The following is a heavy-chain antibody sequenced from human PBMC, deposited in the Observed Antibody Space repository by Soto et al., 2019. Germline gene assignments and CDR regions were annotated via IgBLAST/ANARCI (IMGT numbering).Heavy chain of an antibody. Sequence: QVKLVQSGAEVKQPGSSVKVSCKASGGTFSSYSFSWVRQAPGQGLEWMGGITPIFGTVHYAQNFRGRVTITADKSTNIVHMEPSSLRSEDTAVFYCAREGDTREGRGVFFSWGQGTLVTVSS. V-gene: IGHV1-69*06. J-gene: IGHJ5*02. D-gene: IGHD3-16*01. CDR3: AREGDTREGRGVFFS. CDR2: ITPIFGTV. CDR1: GGTFSSYS.